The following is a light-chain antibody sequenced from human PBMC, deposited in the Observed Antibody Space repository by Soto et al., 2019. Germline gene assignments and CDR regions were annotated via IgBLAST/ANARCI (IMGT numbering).Light chain of an antibody. CDR3: QQYNNWPLT. V-gene: IGKV3-15*01. Sequence: EIVMTQSPATLSVSPGERATLSCRASHRVSSYLAWYQQKPGQAPRLLIFATSTRATGIPARFSGSGSGTEFTLTISSLQSEDFAVYYCQQYNNWPLTFGGGTKVDIK. CDR2: ATS. CDR1: HRVSSY. J-gene: IGKJ4*01.